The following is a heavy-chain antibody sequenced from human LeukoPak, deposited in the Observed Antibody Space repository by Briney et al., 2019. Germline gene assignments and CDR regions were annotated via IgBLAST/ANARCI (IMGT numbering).Heavy chain of an antibody. D-gene: IGHD3-16*01. V-gene: IGHV4-59*08. Sequence: PSETLSLTCTVSGGSISGTYYWSWIRQPPGMGLGGVGYIYYTGTTDSDPSLKSRVTISLDTSKNQFSLNLSSVTAADTAVYYCARRWVYDKRAFDAWGQGTMVTVSS. CDR2: IYYTGTT. CDR1: GGSISGTYY. CDR3: ARRWVYDKRAFDA. J-gene: IGHJ3*01.